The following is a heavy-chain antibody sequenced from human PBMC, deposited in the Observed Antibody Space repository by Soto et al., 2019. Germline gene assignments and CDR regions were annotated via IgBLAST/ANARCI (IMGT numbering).Heavy chain of an antibody. J-gene: IGHJ4*02. D-gene: IGHD6-19*01. V-gene: IGHV3-64*01. Sequence: GGSLRLSCAASGFTFSSYAMHWVRQAPGKGLEYVSAISSNGGSTYYANSVKGRFTISRDNSKNTLYLQMGSLRAEDMAVYYCAREAVAGTFDYWGQGTLVTVPS. CDR3: AREAVAGTFDY. CDR1: GFTFSSYA. CDR2: ISSNGGST.